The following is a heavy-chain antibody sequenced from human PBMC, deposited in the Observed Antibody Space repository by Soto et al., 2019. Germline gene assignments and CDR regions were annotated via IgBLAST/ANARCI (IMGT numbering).Heavy chain of an antibody. CDR3: ARARDIVLMVYATNFDY. D-gene: IGHD2-8*01. V-gene: IGHV1-69*13. J-gene: IGHJ4*01. CDR2: IIPIFGTA. Sequence: SVKVSCKASGGTFSSYAISWVRQAPGQGLEWMGGIIPIFGTANYAQKFQGRVTITADESTSTAYMELSSLRSEDTAVYYCARARDIVLMVYATNFDYWGHGTLVTVSS. CDR1: GGTFSSYA.